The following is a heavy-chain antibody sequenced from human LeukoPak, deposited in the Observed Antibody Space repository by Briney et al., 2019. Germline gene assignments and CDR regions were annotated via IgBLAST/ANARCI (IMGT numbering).Heavy chain of an antibody. Sequence: SETLSLTCTDSGGSISSNYWSWIRQPPGKGLEWIGYIYNSGGINYNPSLKSRVAISVDTSKNQFSLKLNSVTAADTAVYYCARAGNYYYSSGYYSHFDYWGQGTLVTVSS. D-gene: IGHD3-22*01. CDR1: GGSISSNY. CDR3: ARAGNYYYSSGYYSHFDY. CDR2: IYNSGGI. V-gene: IGHV4-59*01. J-gene: IGHJ4*02.